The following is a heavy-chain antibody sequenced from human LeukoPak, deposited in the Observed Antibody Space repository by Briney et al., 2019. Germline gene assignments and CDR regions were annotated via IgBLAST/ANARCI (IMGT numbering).Heavy chain of an antibody. J-gene: IGHJ4*02. CDR3: AKGSAYDWSFDF. Sequence: GGSLRLSCAASGFTFRNYAMSWVRQAPGEGLAWVPGISGSGGITHYADSVTGRFTISRDNSKNTLYLQMNSLKAEDTAIYYCAKGSAYDWSFDFWGQGTLVTVSS. CDR2: ISGSGGIT. D-gene: IGHD5-12*01. V-gene: IGHV3-23*01. CDR1: GFTFRNYA.